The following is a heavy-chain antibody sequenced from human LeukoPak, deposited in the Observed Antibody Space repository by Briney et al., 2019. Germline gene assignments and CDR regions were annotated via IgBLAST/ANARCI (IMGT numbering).Heavy chain of an antibody. CDR2: IRSDGSDT. CDR1: GFTFSDTW. Sequence: GGSLRLSCAASGFTFSDTWMHWVRQAPGKGLVWVSRIRSDGSDTRYAESVKGRFTISRDNAKNSLYLQMNSLRVEDTAVYYCARAHNWKYGTFDYWGQGTLVTVSS. D-gene: IGHD1-7*01. V-gene: IGHV3-74*01. CDR3: ARAHNWKYGTFDY. J-gene: IGHJ4*02.